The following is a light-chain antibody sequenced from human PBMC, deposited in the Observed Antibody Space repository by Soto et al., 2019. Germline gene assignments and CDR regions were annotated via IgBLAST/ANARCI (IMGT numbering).Light chain of an antibody. CDR3: QQYNNWWT. CDR2: GAS. J-gene: IGKJ1*01. V-gene: IGKV3-15*01. CDR1: QSVSNN. Sequence: EIVMTQSPATLSASPGERATLSCRASQSVSNNLAWYHQKPGQAPRLLIYGASTRATGIPARFSGSGSGTEFTLTLSRLQPEDFAVYYCQQYNNWWTFGQGTKVEIK.